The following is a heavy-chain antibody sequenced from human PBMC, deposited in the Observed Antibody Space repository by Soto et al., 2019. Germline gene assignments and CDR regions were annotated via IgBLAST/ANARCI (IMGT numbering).Heavy chain of an antibody. CDR1: GGSFSGYY. CDR2: INHSGST. J-gene: IGHJ5*02. V-gene: IGHV4-34*01. Sequence: QVQLQQWGAGLLKPSETLSLTCAVYGGSFSGYYWSWIRQPPGKGLEWIGEINHSGSTNYNPSLKSRVTISVATSKNQFSLKLSSVTAADTAVYYCAPSIAAAGTGDPWGQGTLVTVSS. CDR3: APSIAAAGTGDP. D-gene: IGHD6-13*01.